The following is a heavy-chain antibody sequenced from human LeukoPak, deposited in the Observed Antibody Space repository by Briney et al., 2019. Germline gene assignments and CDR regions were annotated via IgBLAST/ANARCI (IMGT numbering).Heavy chain of an antibody. CDR2: INPNSGGT. J-gene: IGHJ6*02. CDR3: ARGKLSVDHYYYYGMDV. D-gene: IGHD4-23*01. Sequence: ASVKVSCKASGYTFTGYYMHWVRQAPGQGLEWMGWINPNSGGTNYAQKFQGWVTMTRDTSISTAYMELSRLRSDDTAVYYCARGKLSVDHYYYYGMDVWGQGTTVTVSS. V-gene: IGHV1-2*04. CDR1: GYTFTGYY.